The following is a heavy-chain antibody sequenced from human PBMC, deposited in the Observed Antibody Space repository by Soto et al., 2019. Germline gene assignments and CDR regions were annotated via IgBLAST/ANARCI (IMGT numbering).Heavy chain of an antibody. CDR2: ISGSGGST. J-gene: IGHJ4*02. CDR1: GFTFSSYA. D-gene: IGHD4-4*01. V-gene: IGHV3-23*01. Sequence: EVQLLESGGGLVQPWGSLRLSCAASGFTFSSYAMSWVRQAPGKGLEWVSAISGSGGSTYYADSVKGPFTISRDNSKNTLYLQMNRLRPEETAVYYCEKDTGYFDYLGQGTLVTGS. CDR3: EKDTGYFDY.